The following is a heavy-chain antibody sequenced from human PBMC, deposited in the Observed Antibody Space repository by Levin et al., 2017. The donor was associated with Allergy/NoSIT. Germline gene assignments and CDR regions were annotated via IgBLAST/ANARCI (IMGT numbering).Heavy chain of an antibody. CDR3: ARGGPPNYDYNWGSYRDGYFDY. J-gene: IGHJ4*02. CDR1: GFTFGDYA. D-gene: IGHD3-16*02. CDR2: TRNKAHGGTT. Sequence: GESLKISCTGSGFTFGDYAMSWVRQAPGKGLEWVGFTRNKAHGGTTEYAASVKGRLTISRDDSKSIAYLQMNSLKTEDTAVYFCARGGPPNYDYNWGSYRDGYFDYWGQGTLVTVSS. V-gene: IGHV3-49*04.